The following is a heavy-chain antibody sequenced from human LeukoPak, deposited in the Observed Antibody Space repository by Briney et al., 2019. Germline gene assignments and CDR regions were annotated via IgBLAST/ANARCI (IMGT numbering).Heavy chain of an antibody. CDR3: ARGIPATVFDY. D-gene: IGHD2-15*01. Sequence: SETLSLTCGVYGGSFSGYYWGWIRQPPGKGLEWIGEINHSGSTNYNPSLKSRVTISVDTSKNQFSLNLSSVTAADTALYYCARGIPATVFDYWGQGTLVTVSS. CDR1: GGSFSGYY. J-gene: IGHJ4*02. CDR2: INHSGST. V-gene: IGHV4-34*01.